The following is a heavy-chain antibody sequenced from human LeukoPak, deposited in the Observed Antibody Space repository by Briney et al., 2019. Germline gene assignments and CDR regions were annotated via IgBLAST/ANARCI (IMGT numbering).Heavy chain of an antibody. D-gene: IGHD4-17*01. J-gene: IGHJ3*02. CDR3: ARDPGDYVGNDAFDI. V-gene: IGHV3-21*01. CDR1: GFTFSSYS. Sequence: GGSLRHSCAASGFTFSSYSMNWVRQAPGKGLEWVSSISSSGSYIYYADSVQGRFTISRDNAKNSLYLQMNSLRAEDTAVYFCARDPGDYVGNDAFDIWGQGTMVTVSS. CDR2: ISSSGSYI.